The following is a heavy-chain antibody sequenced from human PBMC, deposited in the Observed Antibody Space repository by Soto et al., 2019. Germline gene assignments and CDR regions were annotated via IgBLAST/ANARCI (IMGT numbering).Heavy chain of an antibody. CDR1: GYTFTSYA. D-gene: IGHD3-16*02. Sequence: QVQLVQSGAEVKKPGASVKVSCKASGYTFTSYAMHWVRQAPGQRLEWMGWINAGNGNTKYSQKFQGRVTITRDTSASTAYMELSSLRSEDTAVYYCAIDYDYIWGSYRYFPCGYWGQGTLVTVSA. CDR3: AIDYDYIWGSYRYFPCGY. V-gene: IGHV1-3*01. J-gene: IGHJ4*02. CDR2: INAGNGNT.